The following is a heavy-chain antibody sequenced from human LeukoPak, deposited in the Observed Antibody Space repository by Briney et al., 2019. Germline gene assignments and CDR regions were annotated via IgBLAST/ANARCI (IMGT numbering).Heavy chain of an antibody. CDR3: ARLPIAAAGPTFDY. Sequence: PSETLSLTCTASGGSISSSSYYWGWIRQPPGKGLEWIGSIYYSGSTHYNPSLKSRVTISVDTSKNQFSLKLSSVTAADTAVYYCARLPIAAAGPTFDYWGQGTLVTVSS. J-gene: IGHJ4*02. CDR1: GGSISSSSYY. CDR2: IYYSGST. V-gene: IGHV4-39*01. D-gene: IGHD6-13*01.